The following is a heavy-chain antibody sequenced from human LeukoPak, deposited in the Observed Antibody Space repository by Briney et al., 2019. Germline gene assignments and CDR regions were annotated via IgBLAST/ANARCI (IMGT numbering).Heavy chain of an antibody. CDR2: ITSRGEST. Sequence: GGSLRLSCAASGFTFSIYAMSWVRQAPGKGLEWVSSITSRGESTWYVDSVKGRFTITRDNSENTLYLQMHSLRAEDTAVYYCARDRPNYYGSDGHYYRRDGDYWGRGTLVSVSS. CDR1: GFTFSIYA. V-gene: IGHV3-23*01. D-gene: IGHD3-22*01. CDR3: ARDRPNYYGSDGHYYRRDGDY. J-gene: IGHJ4*02.